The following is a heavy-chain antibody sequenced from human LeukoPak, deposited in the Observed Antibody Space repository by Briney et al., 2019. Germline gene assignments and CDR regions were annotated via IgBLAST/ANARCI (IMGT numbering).Heavy chain of an antibody. J-gene: IGHJ4*02. V-gene: IGHV1-24*01. Sequence: ASVKVSCKVSGYTLTDLSMHWVRQAPGKGLEWMRGFDPEDAETIYAQKFQGRVTMTEDTSTDTAYMELSSLRSEDTAVYYCATDLKGSRGFDYWGQGSLVTVSS. CDR3: ATDLKGSRGFDY. CDR1: GYTLTDLS. D-gene: IGHD3-10*01. CDR2: FDPEDAET.